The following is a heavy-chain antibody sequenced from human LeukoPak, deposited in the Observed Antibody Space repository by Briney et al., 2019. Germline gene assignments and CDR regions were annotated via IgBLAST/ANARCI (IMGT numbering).Heavy chain of an antibody. J-gene: IGHJ6*03. Sequence: PSETLSLTCAVYGGSFSGYYWSWIRQPPGKGLEWIGEINHSGSTNYNPSLKSRVTISVDTSKNQFSLKLSSVTAADTAVYYCARKNYDILTDRGYYYYYMDVWGKGTTVTVSS. D-gene: IGHD3-9*01. V-gene: IGHV4-34*01. CDR3: ARKNYDILTDRGYYYYYMDV. CDR1: GGSFSGYY. CDR2: INHSGST.